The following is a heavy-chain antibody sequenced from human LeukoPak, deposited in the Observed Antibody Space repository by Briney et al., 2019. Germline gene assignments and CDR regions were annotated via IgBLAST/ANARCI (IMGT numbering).Heavy chain of an antibody. CDR2: TYYRSKWYN. V-gene: IGHV6-1*01. J-gene: IGHJ4*02. Sequence: SQTLSLTCAISGDSVSSNSGAWNWIRQSPSRGLEWLGRTYYRSKWYNDYAVSVKSRITINPDTSKNQFSLQLNSVTPEDTAVYYCVREDCSGGSCYSGFDYWAQGTLVTVSS. CDR1: GDSVSSNSGA. D-gene: IGHD2-15*01. CDR3: VREDCSGGSCYSGFDY.